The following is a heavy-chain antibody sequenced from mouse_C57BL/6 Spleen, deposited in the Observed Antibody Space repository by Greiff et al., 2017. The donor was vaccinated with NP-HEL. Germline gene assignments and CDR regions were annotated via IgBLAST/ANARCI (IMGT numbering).Heavy chain of an antibody. CDR2: IYPGDGDT. D-gene: IGHD2-1*01. CDR3: AREGGNYGYYAMDY. V-gene: IGHV1-82*01. Sequence: VQLQQSGPELVKPGASVKISCKASGYAFSSSWMNWVKQRPGKGLEWIGRIYPGDGDTNYNGKFKGKATLTADKSSSTAYMQLSSLTSEDSAVYFCAREGGNYGYYAMDYWGQGTSVTVSS. CDR1: GYAFSSSW. J-gene: IGHJ4*01.